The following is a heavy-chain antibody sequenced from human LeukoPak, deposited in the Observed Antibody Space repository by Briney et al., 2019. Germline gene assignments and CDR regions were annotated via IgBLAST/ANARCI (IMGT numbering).Heavy chain of an antibody. J-gene: IGHJ6*02. CDR3: TRDRQGPKLYEMHV. CDR2: IRQDGSAK. Sequence: GGSLRLSCAASGFTFSTYWMSWVRQAPGKGLEWVANIRQDGSAKYYLDSVKGRFTISRDNAKNSLYLQMNSLRAEDTAVYSCTRDRQGPKLYEMHVWGQGTTVTVSS. D-gene: IGHD3-10*01. V-gene: IGHV3-7*01. CDR1: GFTFSTYW.